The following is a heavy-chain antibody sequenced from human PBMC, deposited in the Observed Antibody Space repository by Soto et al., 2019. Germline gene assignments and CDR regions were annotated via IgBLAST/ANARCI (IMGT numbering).Heavy chain of an antibody. Sequence: ASVKVSCKASGYTFTGYYIHWVRQAPGQGLEWMGWINPNSGGTNLAQKFQGRVTMTRDTSISTTYMELSRLASDDTAAYFCARGIVVRGQGWFDPWGQGTLVTVSS. D-gene: IGHD2-15*01. CDR3: ARGIVVRGQGWFDP. J-gene: IGHJ5*02. CDR1: GYTFTGYY. CDR2: INPNSGGT. V-gene: IGHV1-2*02.